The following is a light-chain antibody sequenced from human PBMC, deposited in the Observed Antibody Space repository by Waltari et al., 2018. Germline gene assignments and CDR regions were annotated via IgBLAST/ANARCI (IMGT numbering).Light chain of an antibody. CDR3: QQYYSYQWT. CDR2: AAS. CDR1: QGISSY. V-gene: IGKV1-8*01. J-gene: IGKJ1*01. Sequence: AIRITQSPSSLSASTGDRVTIPCRASQGISSYLAWYQQKPGKAPKLLIDAASTLQSGVPARFSGRGSGTDFTLTISGLQSEDFATYYCQQYYSYQWTFGQGTKVEIK.